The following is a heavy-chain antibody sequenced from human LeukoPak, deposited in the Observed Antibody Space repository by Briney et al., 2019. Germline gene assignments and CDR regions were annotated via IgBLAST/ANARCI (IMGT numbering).Heavy chain of an antibody. V-gene: IGHV3-30*02. CDR2: IRYDGSNK. Sequence: GGSLRLSCAASGFTFSSYGMHWARQAPGKGLEWVTFIRYDGSNKYYADSVKGRFTISRDNSKNTLYLQMNSLRVEDTAVYYCAKDRYVVVATTGVDYWGQGILVTVSS. J-gene: IGHJ4*02. CDR3: AKDRYVVVATTGVDY. CDR1: GFTFSSYG. D-gene: IGHD2-15*01.